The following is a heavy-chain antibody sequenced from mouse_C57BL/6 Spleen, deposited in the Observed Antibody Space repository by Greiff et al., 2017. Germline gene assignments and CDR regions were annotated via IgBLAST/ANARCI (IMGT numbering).Heavy chain of an antibody. CDR3: ARDAELYYFDY. V-gene: IGHV7-1*01. J-gene: IGHJ2*01. Sequence: EVKVVESGGGLVQSGRSLRLSCATSGFTFSDFYMEWVRQAPGKGLEWIAASRNKANDYTTEYSASVKGRFIVSRDTSQSILYLQMNALRAEDTAIYYCARDAELYYFDYWGQGTTLTVSS. CDR1: GFTFSDFY. D-gene: IGHD1-3*01. CDR2: SRNKANDYTT.